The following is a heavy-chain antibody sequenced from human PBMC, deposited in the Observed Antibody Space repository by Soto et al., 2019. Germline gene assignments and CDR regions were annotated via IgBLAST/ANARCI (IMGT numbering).Heavy chain of an antibody. CDR3: ARVGVGLAAPRVWPY. Sequence: QVQLAQSGAEVKKPGASVKVSCKASGYTFTSYGITWVRQAPGQGLEWMAWINPYNGSTKYAEKFLGRVTVTTDTSTATAYMEVRSLTSDDTAVFYCARVGVGLAAPRVWPYWGQGTPVTVSS. V-gene: IGHV1-18*01. CDR1: GYTFTSYG. J-gene: IGHJ4*02. CDR2: INPYNGST. D-gene: IGHD6-13*01.